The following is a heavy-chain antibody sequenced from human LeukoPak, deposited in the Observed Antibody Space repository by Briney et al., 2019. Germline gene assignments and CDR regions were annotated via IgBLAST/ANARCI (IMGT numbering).Heavy chain of an antibody. D-gene: IGHD2-2*01. CDR3: AKDADIVVSSYFDY. Sequence: GGSLRLSCAASGFTFSSYAMHWVRQAPGKGLEYVSAISSNGGSTYYANSVKGRFTISRDNSKNTLYVQMNSLRAEDTAVYYCAKDADIVVSSYFDYWGQGTLVTVSS. J-gene: IGHJ4*02. V-gene: IGHV3-64*01. CDR1: GFTFSSYA. CDR2: ISSNGGST.